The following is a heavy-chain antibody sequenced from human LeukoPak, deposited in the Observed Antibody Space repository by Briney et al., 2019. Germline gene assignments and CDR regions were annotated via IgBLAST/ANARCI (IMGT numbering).Heavy chain of an antibody. CDR2: ISAYNGNT. V-gene: IGHV1-18*01. J-gene: IGHJ4*02. CDR3: AREEGYYDYVWGSYRHPYYFDY. CDR1: GYTFTSYG. D-gene: IGHD3-16*02. Sequence: ASVKVSCKASGYTFTSYGISWVRQAPGQGLEWMGWISAYNGNTNYAQKLQGRVTKTTDTSTSTAYMELRSLRSDDTAVYYCAREEGYYDYVWGSYRHPYYFDYWGQGTLVTVSS.